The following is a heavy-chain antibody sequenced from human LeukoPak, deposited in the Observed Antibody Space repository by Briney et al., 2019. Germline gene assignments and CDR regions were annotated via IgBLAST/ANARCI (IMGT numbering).Heavy chain of an antibody. Sequence: NPSETLSLTCTVSGGSLSSYYWSWIPQPPGKGLEGIGYIYYSGSTNYNPSLKSRVTISVDTSKNQFSLKLSSVTAADTAVYYCARSRITIFGVVTGFDPWGQGTLVTVSS. J-gene: IGHJ5*02. CDR2: IYYSGST. CDR3: ARSRITIFGVVTGFDP. D-gene: IGHD3-3*01. CDR1: GGSLSSYY. V-gene: IGHV4-59*01.